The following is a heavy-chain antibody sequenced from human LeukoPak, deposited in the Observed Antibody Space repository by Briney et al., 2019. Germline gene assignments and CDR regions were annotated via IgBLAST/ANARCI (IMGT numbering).Heavy chain of an antibody. D-gene: IGHD3-3*01. CDR1: GFTFSSYP. CDR2: ISSAGGSI. CDR3: LVGDYFDY. V-gene: IGHV3-64D*06. J-gene: IGHJ4*02. Sequence: PGGSLRLSCSASGFTFSSYPLHWVRQAPGKGLEYVSAISSAGGSIYYADSVKGRFTISRDNSKNTLYLQMSSLRPEDTSVYYCLVGDYFDYWGQGTPVTVSS.